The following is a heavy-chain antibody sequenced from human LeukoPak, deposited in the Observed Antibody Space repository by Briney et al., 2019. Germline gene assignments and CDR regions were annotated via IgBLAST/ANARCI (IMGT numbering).Heavy chain of an antibody. V-gene: IGHV3-7*01. J-gene: IGHJ4*02. D-gene: IGHD1-26*01. CDR1: GFTFSSYW. CDR3: AKVFFSGSYYAASDY. Sequence: PGGSLRLSCAASGFTFSSYWMSWVRQAPGKGLEWVANIKQDGSEKYYVDSVKGRFTISRDNSKNTLYLQMNSLGAEDTAVYYCAKVFFSGSYYAASDYWGQGTLVTVSS. CDR2: IKQDGSEK.